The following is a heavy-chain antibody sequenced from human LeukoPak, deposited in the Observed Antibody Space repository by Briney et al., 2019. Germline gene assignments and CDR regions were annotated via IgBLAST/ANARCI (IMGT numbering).Heavy chain of an antibody. V-gene: IGHV3-48*02. Sequence: GGSLRLSCAASGFTFSSYTMNWVRQAPGKGLEWISYIMRTAADVTSYADSVEGRLTISRDDAKNSLYLQMNSLRDDDTAVYYCVRDWSYAFDLWGQGTMVTVSS. CDR2: IMRTAADVT. CDR1: GFTFSSYT. J-gene: IGHJ3*01. CDR3: VRDWSYAFDL.